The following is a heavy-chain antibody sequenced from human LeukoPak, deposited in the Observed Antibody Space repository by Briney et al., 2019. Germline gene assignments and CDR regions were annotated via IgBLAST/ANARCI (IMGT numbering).Heavy chain of an antibody. CDR3: ARDSVVRGDAFDI. CDR1: GYTFTSYY. V-gene: IGHV1-46*01. D-gene: IGHD1-26*01. J-gene: IGHJ3*02. CDR2: INPSGGST. Sequence: GASVKVSCKASGYTFTSYYMHWERQAPGQGLEWMGIINPSGGSTSYAQKFQGRVTMTRDTSTSTVYMELSSLRSEDTAVYYCARDSVVRGDAFDIWGQGTMVTVSS.